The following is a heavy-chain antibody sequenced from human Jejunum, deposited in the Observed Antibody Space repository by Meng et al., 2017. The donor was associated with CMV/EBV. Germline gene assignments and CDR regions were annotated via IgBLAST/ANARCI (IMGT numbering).Heavy chain of an antibody. CDR2: IHISGTT. CDR3: TRGTTGVAVPGSLGWFDP. J-gene: IGHJ5*02. V-gene: IGHV4-61*02. Sequence: QVQPQGSGPRLVKPSQTLALPCTVSGGSISSHTYYWSWFRQPAGRRLEWIGHIHISGTTNYNPSLQSRVTISVDTSKNQFSLNLSSVTAADTALYYCTRGTTGVAVPGSLGWFDPWGQGTLVTVSS. D-gene: IGHD6-19*01. CDR1: GGSISSHTYY.